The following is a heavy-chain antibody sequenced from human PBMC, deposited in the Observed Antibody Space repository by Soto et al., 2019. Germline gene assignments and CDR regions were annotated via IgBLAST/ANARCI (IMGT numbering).Heavy chain of an antibody. Sequence: SETLSLTCSVSGGSIGSHFWSWIRQPPGKGLEYIGYMSYRGNTNYNPSLKSRVTISLDTSENQFSLKVRSVTAADTVVYYCARRDWNDAFDVWGQGTMVTVSS. CDR1: GGSIGSHF. J-gene: IGHJ3*01. V-gene: IGHV4-59*11. CDR2: MSYRGNT. CDR3: ARRDWNDAFDV. D-gene: IGHD1-1*01.